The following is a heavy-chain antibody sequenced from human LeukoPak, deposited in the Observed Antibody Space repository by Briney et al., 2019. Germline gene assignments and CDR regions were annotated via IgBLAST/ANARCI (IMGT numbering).Heavy chain of an antibody. V-gene: IGHV1-18*01. D-gene: IGHD1-20*01. Sequence: ASVKVSCKASGYTFTSYGISWVRQAPGQGLEWMGWISAYNGNTNYAQKLQGRVTMTTDTSTSTAYMELRSLRSDDTAVYYCARVLLYNWNYYYYGMDVWGQGTTVTVSS. CDR1: GYTFTSYG. J-gene: IGHJ6*02. CDR3: ARVLLYNWNYYYYGMDV. CDR2: ISAYNGNT.